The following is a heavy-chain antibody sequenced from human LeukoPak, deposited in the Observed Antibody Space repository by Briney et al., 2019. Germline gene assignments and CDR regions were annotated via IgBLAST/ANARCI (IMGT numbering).Heavy chain of an antibody. J-gene: IGHJ4*02. CDR2: IYYSGST. Sequence: SSETLSLTCAVYGGSFSGYYWSWIRQPPGKGLEWIGSIYYSGSTYYNPSLKSRVTISVDTSKNQFSLKLSSVTAADTAVYYCARDLKIYGGSFDYWGQGTLVTVSS. CDR3: ARDLKIYGGSFDY. V-gene: IGHV4-34*01. CDR1: GGSFSGYY. D-gene: IGHD4-23*01.